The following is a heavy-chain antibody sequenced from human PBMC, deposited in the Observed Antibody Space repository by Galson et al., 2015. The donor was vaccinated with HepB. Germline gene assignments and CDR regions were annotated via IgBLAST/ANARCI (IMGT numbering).Heavy chain of an antibody. D-gene: IGHD5-18*01. V-gene: IGHV1-69*06. CDR2: IIPIFGTA. CDR3: AREEYSYGYYYYYGMDV. Sequence: SVKVSCKASGGTFSSYAISWVRQAPGQGLEWMGGIIPIFGTANYAQKFQGRVTITADKSTSTAYMELSSLRSEDTAVYYCAREEYSYGYYYYYGMDVWGQGTTVTVSS. CDR1: GGTFSSYA. J-gene: IGHJ6*02.